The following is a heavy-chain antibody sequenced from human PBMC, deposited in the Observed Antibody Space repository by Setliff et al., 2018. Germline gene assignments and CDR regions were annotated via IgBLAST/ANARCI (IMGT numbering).Heavy chain of an antibody. J-gene: IGHJ4*02. CDR3: AKDGVGPTFTYFFDY. V-gene: IGHV3-23*01. CDR1: GFTFSGYS. CDR2: ISGGGDST. D-gene: IGHD1-26*01. Sequence: GGSLRLSCAASGFTFSGYSMNWVRQTPGKGLEWVSTISGGGDSTYYADSVMGRVTISRDNSKNSLFLQMNSLRVDDTAICYCAKDGVGPTFTYFFDYWGQGSQVTVSS.